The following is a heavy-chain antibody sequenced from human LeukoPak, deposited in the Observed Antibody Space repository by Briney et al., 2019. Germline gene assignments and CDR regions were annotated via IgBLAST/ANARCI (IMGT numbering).Heavy chain of an antibody. CDR2: INHSGST. CDR1: GGSFSGYY. D-gene: IGHD3-9*01. J-gene: IGHJ4*02. Sequence: PSETLSLTCAVYGGSFSGYYWSWIRQPPGKGLEWIGEINHSGSTNYNPSLKSRVTISVDTSKNQFSLKLSSVTAADTAVYYCARGRYFDWSNFDYWGQGTLVTVSS. V-gene: IGHV4-34*01. CDR3: ARGRYFDWSNFDY.